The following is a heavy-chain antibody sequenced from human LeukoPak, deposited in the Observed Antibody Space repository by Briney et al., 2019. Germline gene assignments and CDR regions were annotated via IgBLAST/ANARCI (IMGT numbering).Heavy chain of an antibody. D-gene: IGHD3-3*01. J-gene: IGHJ6*02. V-gene: IGHV4-59*01. Sequence: SETLSLTCTVSGGSISSYYWSWIRQPPGKGLEWIGYIYYSGSTNYNPSLKSRVTISVDTSKNQFSLKLSSVTAADTAVYYCARVQDDFWSGYYTGGSYYDMDVWGQGTTVTVSS. CDR1: GGSISSYY. CDR2: IYYSGST. CDR3: ARVQDDFWSGYYTGGSYYDMDV.